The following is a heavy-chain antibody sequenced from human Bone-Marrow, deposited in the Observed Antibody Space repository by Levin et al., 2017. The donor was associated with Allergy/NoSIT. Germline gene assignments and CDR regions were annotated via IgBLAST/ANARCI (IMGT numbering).Heavy chain of an antibody. CDR3: AKVRPLRGFDY. D-gene: IGHD3-10*01. V-gene: IGHV3-30*18. Sequence: PGGSLRLSCAASGFTFSSYGMHWVRQAPGKGLEWVAVISYDGSNKYYADSVKGRFTISRDNSKNTLYLQMNSLRAEDTAVYYCAKVRPLRGFDYWGQGTLVTVSS. CDR1: GFTFSSYG. J-gene: IGHJ4*02. CDR2: ISYDGSNK.